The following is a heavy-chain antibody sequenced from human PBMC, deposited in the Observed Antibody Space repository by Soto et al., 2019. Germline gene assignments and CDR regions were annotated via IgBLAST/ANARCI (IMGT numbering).Heavy chain of an antibody. J-gene: IGHJ4*02. CDR3: AKDPGGQAVALDY. CDR1: GFTFSSYG. V-gene: IGHV3-30*18. CDR2: ISYDGSNK. Sequence: QVQLVESGGGVVQPGRSLRLSCAASGFTFSSYGMHWVRQAPGKGLEWVAVISYDGSNKYYADSVKGRFTISRDNSKNTLYLQMNSRGAEDTAVYYCAKDPGGQAVALDYWGQGTLVTVSS. D-gene: IGHD6-19*01.